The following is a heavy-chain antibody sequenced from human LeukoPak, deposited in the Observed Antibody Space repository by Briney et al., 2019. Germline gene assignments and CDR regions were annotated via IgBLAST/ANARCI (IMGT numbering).Heavy chain of an antibody. V-gene: IGHV3-9*01. Sequence: PGGSLRLSCLAAGFTFDDYAMHWVRQAPGKGLEWVSGLAWNSDIVGYADSVKGRFTISRDNAKNSLYLQMNSLRAEDTALYYCARGLAEWFGELLQASVEGLYYYYGMDVWGQGTTVTVSS. CDR3: ARGLAEWFGELLQASVEGLYYYYGMDV. CDR2: LAWNSDIV. D-gene: IGHD3-10*01. CDR1: GFTFDDYA. J-gene: IGHJ6*02.